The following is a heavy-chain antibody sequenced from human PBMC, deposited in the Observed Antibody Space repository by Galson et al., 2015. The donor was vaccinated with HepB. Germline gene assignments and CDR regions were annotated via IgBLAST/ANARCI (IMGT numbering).Heavy chain of an antibody. CDR1: GFTVSANY. CDR3: ARGTYLYVDSGYYFDY. Sequence: SLRLSCAASGFTVSANYMNWVRQAPGKGLEWVSVVYRGGGPTYYADSVKGRFTISRDNSKNTLSLQMNSLRAEETAIYYCARGTYLYVDSGYYFDYWGHGTLVTVSS. D-gene: IGHD3-22*01. J-gene: IGHJ4*01. CDR2: VYRGGGPT. V-gene: IGHV3-53*01.